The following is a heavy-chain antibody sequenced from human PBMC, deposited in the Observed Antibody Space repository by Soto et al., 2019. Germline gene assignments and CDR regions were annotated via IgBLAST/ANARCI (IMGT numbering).Heavy chain of an antibody. CDR3: ARSPPPPYYYDSSGYYPDY. CDR2: INHSGST. V-gene: IGHV4-34*01. Sequence: QVQLQQWGAGLLKPSETLSLTCAVYGGSFSGYYWSWIRQPPGKGLEWIGEINHSGSTNYNPSLKRRLTLSVDTSKNQFSLKLSSVTAADTAVYYCARSPPPPYYYDSSGYYPDYWGQGTLVTVSS. D-gene: IGHD3-22*01. J-gene: IGHJ4*02. CDR1: GGSFSGYY.